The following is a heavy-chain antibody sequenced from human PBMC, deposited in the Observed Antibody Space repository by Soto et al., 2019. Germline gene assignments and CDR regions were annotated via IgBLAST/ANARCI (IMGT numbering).Heavy chain of an antibody. CDR3: ARPIYYDSSGGGGHMDV. J-gene: IGHJ6*02. CDR2: IYYSGST. V-gene: IGHV4-39*01. D-gene: IGHD3-22*01. CDR1: GGSISSSSYY. Sequence: QLQLQESGPGLVKPSETLSLTCTVSGGSISSSSYYWGWIRQPPGKGLEWIGSIYYSGSTYYNPSLKSRVTISVDTSKNQFSLKLSSVTAADTAVYYCARPIYYDSSGGGGHMDVWGQGTTVTVAS.